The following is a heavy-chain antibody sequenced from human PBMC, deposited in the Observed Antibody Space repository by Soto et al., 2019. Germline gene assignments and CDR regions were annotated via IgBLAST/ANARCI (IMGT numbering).Heavy chain of an antibody. D-gene: IGHD5-12*01. CDR2: IDYSGST. V-gene: IGHV4-31*03. Sequence: QVQLQESGPGLVKPSQTLSLTCTVSGGSISSGGYYWSWIRQHPGKGLEWIGYIDYSGSTYYNPSLKSRVTISVVTSKNQFSLKLSSVTAADTAVYYCARRIVATIYYFDYWGQGTLVTVSS. CDR3: ARRIVATIYYFDY. CDR1: GGSISSGGYY. J-gene: IGHJ4*02.